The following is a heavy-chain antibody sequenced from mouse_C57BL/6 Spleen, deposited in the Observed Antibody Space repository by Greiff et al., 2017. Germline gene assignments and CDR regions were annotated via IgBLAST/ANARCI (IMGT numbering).Heavy chain of an antibody. CDR1: GYTFTNYW. CDR3: ARIGSITPVVGY. Sequence: QVQLQQPGAELVRPGTSVKLSCTASGYTFTNYWMHWVKQRPGQGLEWIGVIDPADSYTKYNQKFKGKATLTGDKSSSTAFMQLSSLTSEDAAIYSCARIGSITPVVGYWGQGTTLTVSS. J-gene: IGHJ2*01. D-gene: IGHD1-1*01. CDR2: IDPADSYT. V-gene: IGHV1-59*01.